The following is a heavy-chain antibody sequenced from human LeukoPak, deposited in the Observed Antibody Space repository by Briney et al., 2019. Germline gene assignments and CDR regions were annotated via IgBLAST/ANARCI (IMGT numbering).Heavy chain of an antibody. J-gene: IGHJ3*02. CDR1: GGSISSGGYY. Sequence: PSQTLSLTCTVSGGSISSGGYYWSWIRQPPGKGLEWIGYIYHSGSIYYNPSLKSRVTISVDRSKNQFSLKLSSVTAADTAVYYSSGSYRAGDAFDIWGQGTMVTVSS. CDR3: SGSYRAGDAFDI. CDR2: IYHSGSI. D-gene: IGHD1-26*01. V-gene: IGHV4-30-2*01.